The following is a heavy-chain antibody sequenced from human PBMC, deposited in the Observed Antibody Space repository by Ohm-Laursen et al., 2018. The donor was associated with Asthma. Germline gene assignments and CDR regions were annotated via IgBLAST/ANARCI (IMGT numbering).Heavy chain of an antibody. V-gene: IGHV3-30-3*01. Sequence: SLRLSCTASGFTFRSYAMHWVRQAPGKGLEWVAVGGSYYDGGLKYYADSVNGRFTVSRDDSKNTLYLQMNSLRAEDTAVYYCAKDRNYGDYYYGMDVWGQGTTVTVSS. D-gene: IGHD4-17*01. CDR2: GGSYYDGGLK. J-gene: IGHJ6*02. CDR3: AKDRNYGDYYYGMDV. CDR1: GFTFRSYA.